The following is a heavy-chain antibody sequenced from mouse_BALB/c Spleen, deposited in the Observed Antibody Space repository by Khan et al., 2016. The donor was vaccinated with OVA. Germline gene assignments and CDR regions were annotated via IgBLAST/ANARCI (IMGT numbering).Heavy chain of an antibody. D-gene: IGHD3-3*01. CDR2: INPYSGGT. CDR3: ARGRGQSYYFDC. J-gene: IGHJ2*01. Sequence: VQLQQSGPELVKPGASVKMSCKASGYIFTNYVLHWVKQKPGQGLEWIGYINPYSGGTKYNEKFKGKATLASDKSSITAYMELSSLTSEDSAAYYCARGRGQSYYFDCWGQGTMLTLSA. V-gene: IGHV1S136*01. CDR1: GYIFTNYV.